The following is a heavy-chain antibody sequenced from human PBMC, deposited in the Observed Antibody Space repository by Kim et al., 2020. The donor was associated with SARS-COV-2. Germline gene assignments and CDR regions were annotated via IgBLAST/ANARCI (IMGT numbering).Heavy chain of an antibody. J-gene: IGHJ4*02. CDR2: SYI. CDR3: AGAAGLTFDY. V-gene: IGHV5-10-1*01. Sequence: SYISYSPSFQGHVTISADKSISTAYLQWSSLKASDTAIYYCAGAAGLTFDYWGQGTLVTVSS. D-gene: IGHD6-13*01.